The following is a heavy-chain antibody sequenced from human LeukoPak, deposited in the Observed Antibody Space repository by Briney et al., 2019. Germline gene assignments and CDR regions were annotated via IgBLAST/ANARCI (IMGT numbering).Heavy chain of an antibody. CDR3: ARGLVVVPEYFDY. Sequence: SVKVSCKASGGTFSSYAISWVRQAPGQGLEWMGGIIPTFGTANYAQKFQGRVTITADKSTSTAYMELSSLRSEDTAVYYCARGLVVVPEYFDYWGQGTLVTVSS. V-gene: IGHV1-69*06. CDR1: GGTFSSYA. CDR2: IIPTFGTA. D-gene: IGHD3-22*01. J-gene: IGHJ4*02.